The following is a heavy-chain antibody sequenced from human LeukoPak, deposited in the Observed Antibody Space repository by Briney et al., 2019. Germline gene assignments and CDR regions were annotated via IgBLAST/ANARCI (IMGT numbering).Heavy chain of an antibody. J-gene: IGHJ3*02. CDR1: GGIFSSYA. Sequence: SVKVSCKASGGIFSSYAISWVRQAPGQGLEWMGGIIPIFGTANYAQKFQGRVTITTDESTSTAYMELSSLRSEDTAVYYCARPVHYDFWSGYYRGGAFDIWGQGTMVTVSS. V-gene: IGHV1-69*05. CDR2: IIPIFGTA. CDR3: ARPVHYDFWSGYYRGGAFDI. D-gene: IGHD3-3*01.